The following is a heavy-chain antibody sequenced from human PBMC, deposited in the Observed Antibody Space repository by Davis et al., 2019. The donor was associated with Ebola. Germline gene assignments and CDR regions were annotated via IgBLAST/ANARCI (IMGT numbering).Heavy chain of an antibody. CDR3: ARGGYSSSFIYYYYGMDV. CDR2: IIPIFGTA. CDR1: GYTFTSYG. D-gene: IGHD6-13*01. Sequence: AASVKVSCKASGYTFTSYGISWVRQAPGQGLEWMGGIIPIFGTANYAQKFQGRVTITADKSTSTAYMELSSLRSEDTAVYYCARGGYSSSFIYYYYGMDVWGQGTTVTVSS. V-gene: IGHV1-69*06. J-gene: IGHJ6*02.